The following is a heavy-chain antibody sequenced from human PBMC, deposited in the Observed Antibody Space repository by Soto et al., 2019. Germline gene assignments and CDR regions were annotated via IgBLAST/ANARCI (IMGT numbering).Heavy chain of an antibody. J-gene: IGHJ4*02. CDR3: AREIDGYTFAY. CDR2: IYYSGST. V-gene: IGHV4-31*03. D-gene: IGHD5-12*01. Sequence: QVQLQASGPGLVKPSQTRSLTCTVSGGSISSGGYYWSWIRQHPGKGLEWIGYIYYSGSTYYNPSLKGRINIPVGTSKNQSALKLSSVTAADTAVYYCAREIDGYTFAYGGQGTLVTVSS. CDR1: GGSISSGGYY.